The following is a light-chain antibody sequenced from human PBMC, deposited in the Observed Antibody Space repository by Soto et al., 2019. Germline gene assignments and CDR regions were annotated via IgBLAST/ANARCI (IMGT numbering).Light chain of an antibody. J-gene: IGKJ3*01. CDR3: QQRSNWPRT. Sequence: EIVLTQSPAPLSLSPGEKATLSCRASQSVSSYLAWYQQKPGQAPRLLIYDASNRATGIPARFSGSGSGTDFTLTISSLEPEDFAVYYCQQRSNWPRTFGPGT. V-gene: IGKV3-11*01. CDR1: QSVSSY. CDR2: DAS.